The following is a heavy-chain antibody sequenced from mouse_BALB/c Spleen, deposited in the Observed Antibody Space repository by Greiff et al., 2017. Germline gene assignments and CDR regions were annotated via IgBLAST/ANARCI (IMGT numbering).Heavy chain of an antibody. D-gene: IGHD2-4*01. V-gene: IGHV2-5-1*01. CDR2: IWRGGST. CDR1: GFSLTSYG. CDR3: AKNEATMITSWFAY. Sequence: VKLVESGPSLVQPSQSLSITCTVSGFSLTSYGVHWVRQSPGKGLEWLGVIWRGGSTDYNAAFMSRLSITKDNSKSQVFFKMNSLQADDTAIYYCAKNEATMITSWFAYWGQGTLVTVSA. J-gene: IGHJ3*01.